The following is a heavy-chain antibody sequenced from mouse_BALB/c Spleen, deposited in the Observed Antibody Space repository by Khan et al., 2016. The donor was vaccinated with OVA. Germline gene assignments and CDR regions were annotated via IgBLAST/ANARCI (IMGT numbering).Heavy chain of an antibody. J-gene: IGHJ3*01. Sequence: QVQLKQSGAELVRPGASVKLSCKASGYTFTSCWMNWVKQRPGHGLEWIVRIDPSDSETHYNQMFNDKATLTVDKSSSPAYMHLSSLTSEDPAVYYCARREKYGYDPSWFAYWGKGTLVTVSA. V-gene: IGHV1-61*01. D-gene: IGHD2-2*01. CDR3: ARREKYGYDPSWFAY. CDR1: GYTFTSCW. CDR2: IDPSDSET.